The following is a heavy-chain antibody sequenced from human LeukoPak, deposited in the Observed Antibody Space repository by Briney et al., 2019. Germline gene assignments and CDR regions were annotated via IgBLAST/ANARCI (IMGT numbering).Heavy chain of an antibody. V-gene: IGHV3-15*01. CDR3: TTAMYSSSWYTYYFDY. D-gene: IGHD6-13*01. CDR2: IKSKADGGTT. CDR1: GFTFSNAW. Sequence: GGSLRLSCAASGFTFSNAWMSWVRQAPGKGLEWVGRIKSKADGGTTDCAAPVKGRFTISRDDSKNTLYLQMNSLKTEDTAVYYCTTAMYSSSWYTYYFDYWGQGTLVTVSP. J-gene: IGHJ4*02.